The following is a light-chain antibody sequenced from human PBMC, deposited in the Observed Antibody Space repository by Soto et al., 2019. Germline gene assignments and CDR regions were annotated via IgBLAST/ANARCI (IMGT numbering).Light chain of an antibody. CDR3: QQANSFPLT. J-gene: IGKJ4*01. CDR1: QGISSW. Sequence: DIQMTQSPSSVSAPVGDRVTITCRASQGISSWLAWYQKKTGKAPKLLLYATSSLQSGVPSRFSVSGSGTDFTLTISSLQTEDFATYCCQQANSFPLTFGGGTKVEIK. CDR2: ATS. V-gene: IGKV1-12*01.